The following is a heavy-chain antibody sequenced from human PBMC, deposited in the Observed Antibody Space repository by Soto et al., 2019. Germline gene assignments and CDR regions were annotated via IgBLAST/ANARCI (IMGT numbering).Heavy chain of an antibody. J-gene: IGHJ4*02. Sequence: QVQLQESGPGLVKASQTLSLTCTVSGGSISSGDYYWSWIRQHPGKGLEWIGYIYYNGGTHYNPCLKSRVTISVDTSKKQFSLRLSSVTAADTAVYYCASEDSGTYNNWGQGTLVTVSS. V-gene: IGHV4-31*03. CDR2: IYYNGGT. D-gene: IGHD1-26*01. CDR3: ASEDSGTYNN. CDR1: GGSISSGDYY.